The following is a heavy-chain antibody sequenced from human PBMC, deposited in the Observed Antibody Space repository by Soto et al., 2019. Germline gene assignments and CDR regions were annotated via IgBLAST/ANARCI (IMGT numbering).Heavy chain of an antibody. J-gene: IGHJ4*02. CDR2: IYPSGTI. Sequence: LSLTCAVSGGSITSSGYSWSWIRQPPGKGLEWIGYIYPSGTIFYNPSLNSRVTISVDTSNNQFSLRLSSVTAADTAVYYCATYTAYAKYYFDYWGRGTLVTVSS. V-gene: IGHV4-30-2*01. CDR3: ATYTAYAKYYFDY. CDR1: GGSITSSGYS. D-gene: IGHD5-12*01.